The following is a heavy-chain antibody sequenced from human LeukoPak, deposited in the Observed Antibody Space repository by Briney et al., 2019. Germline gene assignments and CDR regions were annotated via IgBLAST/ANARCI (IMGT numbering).Heavy chain of an antibody. CDR3: ARDGGQRPSGFSSVGFDY. D-gene: IGHD3-22*01. V-gene: IGHV3-53*01. CDR1: GFTVNSSY. CDR2: IYSGGSR. J-gene: IGHJ4*02. Sequence: PGGSLRLSCAASGFTVNSSYMTWVRQAPDKGLEWVSVIYSGGSRYYADSVKGRFTISRDKSKNTLYLQMNSLRAEDTAVYYCARDGGQRPSGFSSVGFDYWGEGTLVTV.